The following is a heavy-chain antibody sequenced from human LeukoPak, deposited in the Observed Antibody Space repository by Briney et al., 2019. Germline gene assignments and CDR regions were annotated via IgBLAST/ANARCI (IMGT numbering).Heavy chain of an antibody. CDR3: ARIGVVTAIFDY. CDR1: GGSISSSNW. J-gene: IGHJ4*02. V-gene: IGHV4-4*02. CDR2: IYHSGST. D-gene: IGHD2-21*02. Sequence: SGTLSLTCAVSGGSISSSNWWSWVRQPPGKGLEWIGEIYHSGSTNYNPSLKSRATMSVDTSKNQFSLKLSSVTAADTAVYYCARIGVVTAIFDYWGQGTLVTVSS.